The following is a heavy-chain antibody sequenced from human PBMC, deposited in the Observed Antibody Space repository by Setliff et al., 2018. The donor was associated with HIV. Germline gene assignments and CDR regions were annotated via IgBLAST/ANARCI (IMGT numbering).Heavy chain of an antibody. CDR3: ARTTFFGEVTMGEDY. J-gene: IGHJ4*02. Sequence: SETLSLTCAVFGESFSNYHWNWFRQPPGGGLEWIGEINHSGNPDYNSSLKSRVTISSDTSRNHISVKMTSVTAADTAVYYCARTTFFGEVTMGEDYWGQGSLVTVSS. CDR2: INHSGNP. D-gene: IGHD2-21*02. CDR1: GESFSNYH. V-gene: IGHV4-34*01.